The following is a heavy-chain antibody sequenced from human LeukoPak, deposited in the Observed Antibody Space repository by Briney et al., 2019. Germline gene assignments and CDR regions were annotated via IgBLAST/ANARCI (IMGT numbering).Heavy chain of an antibody. CDR2: ISSSGSTI. CDR1: GFTFSSYE. V-gene: IGHV3-48*03. D-gene: IGHD3-16*01. CDR3: AKDRDDYVWGSYLGAFDI. Sequence: GGSLRLSCAASGFTFSSYEMNWVRQAPGKGLEWVSYISSSGSTIYYADSVKGRFTISRDNAKNSLYLQMNSLRAEDTAVFYCAKDRDDYVWGSYLGAFDIWGQGTMVTVSS. J-gene: IGHJ3*02.